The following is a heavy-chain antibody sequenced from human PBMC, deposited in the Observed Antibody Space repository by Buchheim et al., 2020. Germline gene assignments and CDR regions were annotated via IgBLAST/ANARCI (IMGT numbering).Heavy chain of an antibody. D-gene: IGHD2-2*01. Sequence: EVQLVESGGGLVKPGGSLRLSCAASGFTFSSYSMNWVRQAPGKGLEWVSSISSSSSYIYYADSVKGRFTISRDNAKNSLYLQMNSLIAEDTAVYYCARDRANIVVVPAAPPDLWGQGTL. CDR2: ISSSSSYI. V-gene: IGHV3-21*01. CDR3: ARDRANIVVVPAAPPDL. CDR1: GFTFSSYS. J-gene: IGHJ5*02.